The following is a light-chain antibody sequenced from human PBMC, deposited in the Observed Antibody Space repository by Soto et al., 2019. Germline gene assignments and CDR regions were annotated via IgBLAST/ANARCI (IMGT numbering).Light chain of an antibody. J-gene: IGKJ5*01. V-gene: IGKV3-20*01. CDR3: QQYDNSPIT. CDR1: QSVSSNL. CDR2: GAT. Sequence: EIVLTQSPGTLSLSPGERATLSCRASQSVSSNLLAWYQQKPGQAPRLLIYGATNRATGIPDRFSGSGSGTDFTLTISRLEPEDFAVYYCQQYDNSPITFGQGTRLEIK.